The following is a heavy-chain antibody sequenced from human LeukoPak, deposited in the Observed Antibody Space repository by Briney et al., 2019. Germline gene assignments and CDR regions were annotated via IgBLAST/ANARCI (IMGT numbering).Heavy chain of an antibody. CDR2: IYYSGST. CDR3: ARDVDGSGHFEY. Sequence: SETLSLTCTVSGGSISSYYWSWIRQPPGKGLEWIGYIYYSGSTNYNPSLKSRVTISVDTSKNQFSLKLSSVTAADTAVYYCARDVDGSGHFEYWGQGTLVTVSS. CDR1: GGSISSYY. D-gene: IGHD5-24*01. V-gene: IGHV4-59*01. J-gene: IGHJ4*02.